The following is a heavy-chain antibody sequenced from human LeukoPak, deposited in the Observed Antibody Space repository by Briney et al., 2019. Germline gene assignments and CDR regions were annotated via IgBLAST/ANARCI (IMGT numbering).Heavy chain of an antibody. CDR3: AKDNGGSSWLNWFDP. V-gene: IGHV3-23*01. D-gene: IGHD6-13*01. CDR1: GFTFSSYA. Sequence: GGSLRLSSAAYGFTFSSYAMSWVRQAPGKGLEWVSAISGSGGSTYCADSVKGRFTISRDNSKNTLYLQMNSLRAEDTAVYYCAKDNGGSSWLNWFDPWGQGTLVTVSS. CDR2: ISGSGGST. J-gene: IGHJ5*02.